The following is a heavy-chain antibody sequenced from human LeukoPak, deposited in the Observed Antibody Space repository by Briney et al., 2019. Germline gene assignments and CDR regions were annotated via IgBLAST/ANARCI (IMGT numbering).Heavy chain of an antibody. Sequence: GASVKVSCKVSGYTLTELSMHWVRQAPGKGLEWMGGFDPEDGETIYAQKFQGRVTMTEDTSTDTAYMELSSLRSEDTAVYYCATTPNCGFWSGEANWFDPWGQGTLVTVSS. D-gene: IGHD3-3*01. CDR1: GYTLTELS. V-gene: IGHV1-24*01. J-gene: IGHJ5*02. CDR2: FDPEDGET. CDR3: ATTPNCGFWSGEANWFDP.